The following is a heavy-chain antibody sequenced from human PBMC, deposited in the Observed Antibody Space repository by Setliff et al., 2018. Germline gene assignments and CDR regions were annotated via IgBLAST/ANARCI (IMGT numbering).Heavy chain of an antibody. CDR2: INPNDGYT. J-gene: IGHJ5*01. Sequence: ASVKVSCKASGHSLTSNHFHWGRQAPGKGLEWMGTINPNDGYTIYAPAFQGRVAMTTDTSTGTAYMELSGLTSAVTAIYYCIVNMVRPVTGLDSWGPGTLVTVSS. V-gene: IGHV1-46*01. CDR3: IVNMVRPVTGLDS. CDR1: GHSLTSNH. D-gene: IGHD2-15*01.